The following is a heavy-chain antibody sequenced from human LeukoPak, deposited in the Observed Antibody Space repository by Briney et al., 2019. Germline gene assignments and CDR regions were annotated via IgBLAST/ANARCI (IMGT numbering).Heavy chain of an antibody. CDR2: ISSSGSTI. CDR1: GFTFSSYE. CDR3: ARDRAPWGY. Sequence: GGSLRLSCAASGFTFSSYEMNWVRQAPGRGLEWVSYISSSGSTIYYADSVKGRFTISRDNAKNSLYLQMNSLRAEDTAVYYCARDRAPWGYWGQGTLVTVSS. J-gene: IGHJ4*02. D-gene: IGHD1-26*01. V-gene: IGHV3-48*03.